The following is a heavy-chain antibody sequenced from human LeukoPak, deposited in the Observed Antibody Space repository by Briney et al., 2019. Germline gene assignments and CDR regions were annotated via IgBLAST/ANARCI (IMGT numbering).Heavy chain of an antibody. J-gene: IGHJ4*02. CDR1: GGSISSSC. V-gene: IGHV4-59*01. CDR2: IYYSGST. Sequence: SETLSLTCTVSGGSISSSCWRWIRQPPGRGLEWIGYIYYSGSTNYNPSLKSRVSISVDTSKTQFSLKLSSVTAADTAVYYCAGVDDYGGNPYYFYYWGQGTLVTVSS. CDR3: AGVDDYGGNPYYFYY. D-gene: IGHD4-23*01.